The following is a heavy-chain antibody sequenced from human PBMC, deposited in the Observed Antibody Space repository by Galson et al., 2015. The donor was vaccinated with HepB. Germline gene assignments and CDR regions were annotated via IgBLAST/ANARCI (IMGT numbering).Heavy chain of an antibody. J-gene: IGHJ4*02. CDR3: ARAVDDYGDYDGGYYFDY. Sequence: TLSLTCTVSGGSISSGGYYWSWIRQHPGKGLEWIGYIYYSGSTYYNPSLKSRVTISVDTSKNQFSLKLSSVTAADTAVYYCARAVDDYGDYDGGYYFDYWGQGTLVTVSS. V-gene: IGHV4-31*03. D-gene: IGHD4-17*01. CDR2: IYYSGST. CDR1: GGSISSGGYY.